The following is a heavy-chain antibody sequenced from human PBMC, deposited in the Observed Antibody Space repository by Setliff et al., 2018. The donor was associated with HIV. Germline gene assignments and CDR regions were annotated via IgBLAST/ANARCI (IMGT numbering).Heavy chain of an antibody. Sequence: ASVKVSCKASGFSFSTSAAQWVRQAPGQGLEWMGWISAYNGNTNYAQKLQGRVTMTTDTSTSTAYMELRSLRSDDTAVYYCARDLRTIVWYTSSWYEDWFDPWGQGTLVTDSS. V-gene: IGHV1-18*01. D-gene: IGHD6-13*01. J-gene: IGHJ5*02. CDR3: ARDLRTIVWYTSSWYEDWFDP. CDR1: GFSFSTSA. CDR2: ISAYNGNT.